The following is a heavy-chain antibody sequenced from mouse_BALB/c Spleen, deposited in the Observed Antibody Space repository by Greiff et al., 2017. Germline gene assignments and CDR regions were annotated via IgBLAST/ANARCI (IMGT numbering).Heavy chain of an antibody. Sequence: EVQLQESGPGLVKPSQSLSLTCTVTGYSITSDYAWNWIRQFPGNKLEWMGYISYSGSTSYNPSLKSRISITRDTSKNQFFLQLNSVTTEDTATYYCARRGYGITMAYWGQGTLVTVSA. V-gene: IGHV3-2*02. CDR3: ARRGYGITMAY. J-gene: IGHJ3*01. D-gene: IGHD2-4*01. CDR2: ISYSGST. CDR1: GYSITSDYA.